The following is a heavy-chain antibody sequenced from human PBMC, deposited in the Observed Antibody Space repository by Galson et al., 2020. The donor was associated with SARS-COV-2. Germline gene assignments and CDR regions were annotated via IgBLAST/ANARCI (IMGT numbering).Heavy chain of an antibody. CDR3: ATKGFCRSQICHRQFDY. CDR1: EFTFNTYS. CDR2: IGLDERT. V-gene: IGHV3-23*01. J-gene: IGHJ4*02. Sequence: GGSLRLSCVVSEFTFNTYSIGWVRQSPGKGLEWVSLIGLDERTFYADSVRGRFTISRDNSRNTVFLQMNRLRDGDTALYYCATKGFCRSQICHRQFDYWSQGTQVTVSS. D-gene: IGHD2-2*01.